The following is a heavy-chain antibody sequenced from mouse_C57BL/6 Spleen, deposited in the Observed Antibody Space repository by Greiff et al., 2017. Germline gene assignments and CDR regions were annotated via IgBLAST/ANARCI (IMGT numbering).Heavy chain of an antibody. V-gene: IGHV1-61*01. CDR1: GYTFTSYW. D-gene: IGHD2-4*01. CDR3: ARSDYDVGAMDY. Sequence: QVQLKQPGAELVRPGSSVKLSCKASGYTFTSYWMDWVKQRPGQGLEWIGNIYPSDSETHYNQKFKDKATLTVDKSSSTAYMQLSSLTSEDSAVYYCARSDYDVGAMDYWGQGTSVTVSS. J-gene: IGHJ4*01. CDR2: IYPSDSET.